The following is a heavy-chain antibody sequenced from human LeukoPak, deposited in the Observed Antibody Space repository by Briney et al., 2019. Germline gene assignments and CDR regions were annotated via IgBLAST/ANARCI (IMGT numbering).Heavy chain of an antibody. Sequence: GGSLRLSCEASGFPFGSYVMSWVRQAPGKGLEWIAYINHNAEMIFYPDFVRGRFSISRDNAKNSLYLQMNALRYEDTAIYYCARDHDWAFDLWGQGTLVTVSS. CDR3: ARDHDWAFDL. V-gene: IGHV3-48*02. J-gene: IGHJ4*02. CDR2: INHNAEMI. CDR1: GFPFGSYV. D-gene: IGHD3-9*01.